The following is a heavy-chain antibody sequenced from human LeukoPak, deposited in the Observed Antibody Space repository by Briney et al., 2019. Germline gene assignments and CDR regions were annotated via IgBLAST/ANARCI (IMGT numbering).Heavy chain of an antibody. V-gene: IGHV4-59*01. D-gene: IGHD4-17*01. CDR3: ARDLTTVTKGLDV. CDR2: VHSSGST. Sequence: SETLSLTCSVSAGSISDFHWGWIRQTPGKGLEWIGHVHSSGSTNYNPSLESRLTMSVDTSKNQFFLKLNSVTAADTAVYYCARDLTTVTKGLDVWGQGTTIIVSS. J-gene: IGHJ6*02. CDR1: AGSISDFH.